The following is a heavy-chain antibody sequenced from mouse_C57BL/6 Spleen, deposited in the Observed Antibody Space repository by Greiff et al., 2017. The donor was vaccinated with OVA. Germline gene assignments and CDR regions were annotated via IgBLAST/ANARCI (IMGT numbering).Heavy chain of an antibody. D-gene: IGHD2-4*01. CDR3: ARNYDSFYYAMDY. J-gene: IGHJ4*01. CDR1: GYTFTDYY. V-gene: IGHV1-19*01. Sequence: VQLKQSGPVLVKPGASVKMSCKASGYTFTDYYMNWVKQSHGKSLEWIGVINPYNGGTSYNQKFKGKATLTVDKSSSTAYMELNSLTSEDSAVYYGARNYDSFYYAMDYWGQGTSVTVSS. CDR2: INPYNGGT.